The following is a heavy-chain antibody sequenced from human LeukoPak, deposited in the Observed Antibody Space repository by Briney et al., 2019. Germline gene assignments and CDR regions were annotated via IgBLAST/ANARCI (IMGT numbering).Heavy chain of an antibody. CDR2: ISGSGGST. V-gene: IGHV3-23*01. Sequence: GESLRLSCAASGFTFSTYAMSWVRQAPGKGLEWVSGISGSGGSTYYADSVKGRFTISRDNSKNMVYLQMNSLRVDDTAVYYCAKDRDCTNGVCNFDFWGQGTLVTVSS. D-gene: IGHD2-8*01. J-gene: IGHJ4*02. CDR3: AKDRDCTNGVCNFDF. CDR1: GFTFSTYA.